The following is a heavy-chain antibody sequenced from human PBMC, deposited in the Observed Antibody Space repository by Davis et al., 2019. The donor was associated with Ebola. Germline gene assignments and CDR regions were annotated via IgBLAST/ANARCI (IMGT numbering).Heavy chain of an antibody. V-gene: IGHV3-73*01. CDR2: IRSKANSYAT. D-gene: IGHD4/OR15-4a*01. CDR3: ARVLVLPKGYYYGMDV. CDR1: GFTFSGSA. J-gene: IGHJ6*02. Sequence: GESLKISCAASGFTFSGSAMHWVRQASGKGLEWVGRIRSKANSYATAYAASVKGRFTISRDNAKNSLYLQMNSLRAEDTAVYYCARVLVLPKGYYYGMDVWGQGTTVTVSS.